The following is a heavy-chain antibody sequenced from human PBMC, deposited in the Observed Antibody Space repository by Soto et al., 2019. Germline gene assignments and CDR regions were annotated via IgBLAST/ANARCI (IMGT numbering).Heavy chain of an antibody. J-gene: IGHJ4*02. D-gene: IGHD6-13*01. CDR1: GFSLSTSGVG. CDR2: IYWNDDK. CDR3: AHGARFAGYSSSQKYYFDY. V-gene: IGHV2-5*01. Sequence: SGPTLVNPTQTLTLTCTFSGFSLSTSGVGVGWIRQPPGKALEWLALIYWNDDKRYSPSLKSRLTITKDTSKNQEVLTMTNMDPVDTATYYCAHGARFAGYSSSQKYYFDYWGQGTLVTVSS.